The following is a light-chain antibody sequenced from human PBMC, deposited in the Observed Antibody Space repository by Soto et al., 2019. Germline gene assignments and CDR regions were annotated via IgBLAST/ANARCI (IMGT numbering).Light chain of an antibody. Sequence: QSVLTQPASVSGSPGQSITISCTGTSFGVDHYNSVSWYQQPPGKAPKLIIYEVNNRPSGVSNRFSGSNSDNTASLTISGLQAEDEADYYCSLYTTSSTPSYVFGTGTKVTVL. CDR3: SLYTTSSTPSYV. V-gene: IGLV2-14*01. CDR1: SFGVDHYNS. J-gene: IGLJ1*01. CDR2: EVN.